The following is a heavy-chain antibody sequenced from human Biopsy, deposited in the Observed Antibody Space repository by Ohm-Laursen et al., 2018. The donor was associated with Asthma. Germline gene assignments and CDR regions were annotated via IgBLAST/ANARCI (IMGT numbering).Heavy chain of an antibody. CDR1: GFSFDDCA. CDR3: AKDTLSSSWKWFDP. V-gene: IGHV3-9*01. Sequence: SLRLSCAASGFSFDDCAMHWVRQAPGKGLEWVSSISWNSGNIDYADSVKGRFTISRDNAKNSLDLEMNSLRSEDTALYYCAKDTLSSSWKWFDPWGQGTMVNVST. D-gene: IGHD2-2*01. CDR2: ISWNSGNI. J-gene: IGHJ5*02.